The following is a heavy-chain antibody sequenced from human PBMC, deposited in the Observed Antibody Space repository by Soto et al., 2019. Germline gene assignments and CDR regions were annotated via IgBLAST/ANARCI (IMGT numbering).Heavy chain of an antibody. CDR3: ARHWTGTKGPYYYGMDV. Sequence: PGESLKISCKGSGYNFAGYWIAWVRQMPGKGLELMGIIYPSDSDTRYSPSFQGQVTISADKSISTAYLQWSSLKASDTAMYYCARHWTGTKGPYYYGMDVWGQGTTVTVSS. V-gene: IGHV5-51*01. CDR2: IYPSDSDT. J-gene: IGHJ6*02. CDR1: GYNFAGYW. D-gene: IGHD1-7*01.